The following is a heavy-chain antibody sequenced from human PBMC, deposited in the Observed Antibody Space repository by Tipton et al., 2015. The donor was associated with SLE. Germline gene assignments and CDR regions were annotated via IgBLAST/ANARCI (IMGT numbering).Heavy chain of an antibody. J-gene: IGHJ5*02. V-gene: IGHV4-39*07. CDR2: IYYSGST. Sequence: GLVKPSETLSLTCTVSGGSISSSSYYWGWIRQPPGKGLEWIGSIYYSGSTYYNPSLKSRVTISVDRSKNQFSLKLASVTAADTAVYYCARGPPFMEWERNWFDPWGQGTQVTVSS. D-gene: IGHD3-3*02. CDR3: ARGPPFMEWERNWFDP. CDR1: GGSISSSSYY.